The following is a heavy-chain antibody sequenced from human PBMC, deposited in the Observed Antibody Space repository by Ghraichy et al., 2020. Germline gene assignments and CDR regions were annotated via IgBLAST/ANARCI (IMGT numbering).Heavy chain of an antibody. J-gene: IGHJ3*02. Sequence: GGSLRLSCAASGFTFSSYWMHWVRQAPGKGLVWVSRINSDGSSTSYADSVKGRFTISRDNAKNTLYLQMNSLRAEDTAVYYCASQLEWLFAFDIWGQGTMVTVSS. V-gene: IGHV3-74*01. CDR2: INSDGSST. D-gene: IGHD3-3*01. CDR1: GFTFSSYW. CDR3: ASQLEWLFAFDI.